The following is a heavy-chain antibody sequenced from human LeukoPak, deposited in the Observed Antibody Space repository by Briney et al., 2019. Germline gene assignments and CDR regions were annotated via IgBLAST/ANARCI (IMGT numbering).Heavy chain of an antibody. D-gene: IGHD2/OR15-2a*01. V-gene: IGHV3-7*01. CDR3: ARVAVIYYYYMDV. CDR2: IREDGSEQ. Sequence: GGSLRLSCAASGFTFSSYWMSWVRQAPGKGLEWVANIREDGSEQYYVDSVKGRFTISRDNAKHSLFLQMNSLRAEDTAVYYCARVAVIYYYYMDVWGKGTTVTVSS. CDR1: GFTFSSYW. J-gene: IGHJ6*03.